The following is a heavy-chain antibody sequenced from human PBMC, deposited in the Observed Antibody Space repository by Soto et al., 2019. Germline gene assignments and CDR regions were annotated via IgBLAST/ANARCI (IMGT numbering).Heavy chain of an antibody. D-gene: IGHD3-10*01. CDR3: ARDLDGSGSYHRYGMDV. CDR1: GGSISSGDYY. V-gene: IGHV4-30-4*01. J-gene: IGHJ6*02. Sequence: SETLSLTCTVSGGSISSGDYYWSWIRQPPGKGLEWIGYIYYSGSTYYNPSLKSRVTISVDTSKNQFSLKLSSVTAADTAVYYCARDLDGSGSYHRYGMDVWGQGTTVTVSS. CDR2: IYYSGST.